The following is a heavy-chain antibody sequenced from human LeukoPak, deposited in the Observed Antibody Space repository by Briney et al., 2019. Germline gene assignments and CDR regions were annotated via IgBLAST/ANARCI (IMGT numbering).Heavy chain of an antibody. CDR3: ARGTSITIFGVAYPDAFDI. D-gene: IGHD3-3*01. V-gene: IGHV4-59*01. CDR2: IYYSGST. Sequence: SETLSLTCNVSGGSISSYYWSWIRQPPGKGLEWIGYIYYSGSTNYNPSLKSRVTISVDTSKNQFSLKLSSVTAADTAVYYCARGTSITIFGVAYPDAFDIWGQGTMVTVSS. J-gene: IGHJ3*02. CDR1: GGSISSYY.